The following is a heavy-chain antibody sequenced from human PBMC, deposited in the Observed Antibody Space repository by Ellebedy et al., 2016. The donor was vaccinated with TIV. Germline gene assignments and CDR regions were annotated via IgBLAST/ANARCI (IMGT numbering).Heavy chain of an antibody. CDR1: GFTFSSYA. J-gene: IGHJ4*02. CDR2: ISYDGSNK. V-gene: IGHV3-30-3*01. Sequence: GGSLRLXXAASGFTFSSYAMHWVRQAPGKGLEWVAVISYDGSNKYYADSVKGRFTISRDNSKNTLYLQMNSLRAEDTAVYYCARDQYSSSSFFPDYWGQGTLVTVSS. D-gene: IGHD6-6*01. CDR3: ARDQYSSSSFFPDY.